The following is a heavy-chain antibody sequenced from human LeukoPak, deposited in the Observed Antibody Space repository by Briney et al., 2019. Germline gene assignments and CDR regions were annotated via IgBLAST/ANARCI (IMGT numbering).Heavy chain of an antibody. CDR2: IYTTGST. D-gene: IGHD5-24*01. CDR3: ARHRAEMATITDDTFDM. J-gene: IGHJ3*02. Sequence: SETLSLTCTVSGSSIGTYSWSWIRQPPGKGLERIGYIYTTGSTHYNPSLKSRVTMSLDTSKNQFSLRLTSVTAADTAVFYCARHRAEMATITDDTFDMWGRGTMVTVSS. CDR1: GSSIGTYS. V-gene: IGHV4-4*09.